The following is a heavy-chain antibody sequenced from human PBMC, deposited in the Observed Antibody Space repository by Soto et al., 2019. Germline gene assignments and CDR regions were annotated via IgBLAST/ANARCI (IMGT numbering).Heavy chain of an antibody. CDR2: INHSGST. CDR3: ARAVAAENYYFDY. Sequence: SETLSLTCAVYGGSFSGYYWSWIRQPPGKGLEWIGEINHSGSTNYNPSLKSRVTISVDTSKNQFSLKLSSVTAADTAVYYCARAVAAENYYFDYWGQGTLVTVSS. CDR1: GGSFSGYY. J-gene: IGHJ4*02. D-gene: IGHD2-15*01. V-gene: IGHV4-34*01.